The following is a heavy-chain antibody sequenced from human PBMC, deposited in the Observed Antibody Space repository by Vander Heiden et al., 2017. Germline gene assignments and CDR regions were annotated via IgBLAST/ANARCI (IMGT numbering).Heavy chain of an antibody. J-gene: IGHJ5*02. CDR1: GFSFSTCA. V-gene: IGHV3-23*01. D-gene: IGHD4-4*01. Sequence: VKLLESGGGLAQPGGSLRLSCAASGFSFSTCALAWVRQAPGRGLEWVSSMTGSGAGTYYADSVGGRFTISRDNSKSTLYLQMNSLRAEDTAVYYCAKGSRSNYDPWGQGTLVTVSS. CDR3: AKGSRSNYDP. CDR2: MTGSGAGT.